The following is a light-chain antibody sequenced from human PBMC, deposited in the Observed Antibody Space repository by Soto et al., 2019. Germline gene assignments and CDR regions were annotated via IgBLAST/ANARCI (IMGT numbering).Light chain of an antibody. Sequence: QSALTQPRSVSGSPGQSVTISCTGTSSDVGGYKYVSWYQQYPGKAPKLMIYAVSKRPSGVPDRFSGSKSGNTASLTVSGLQAEDEADYYCSSYAGSNNYVFGTGTKLTVL. V-gene: IGLV2-8*01. CDR3: SSYAGSNNYV. CDR1: SSDVGGYKY. CDR2: AVS. J-gene: IGLJ1*01.